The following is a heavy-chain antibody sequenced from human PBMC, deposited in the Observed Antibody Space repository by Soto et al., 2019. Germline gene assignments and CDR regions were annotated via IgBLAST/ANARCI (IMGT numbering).Heavy chain of an antibody. V-gene: IGHV4-59*01. CDR3: VAGPDRAKSAY. CDR1: GGSINDYY. J-gene: IGHJ4*01. Sequence: AETLSLTCTVSGGSINDYYWSWTRQPPGKGLEWIAYGLRPDYTGYNPSLRNRVTISSDTSKNQFSLRLISVTAADTAVYYCVAGPDRAKSAYWGQGTLVTVSS. CDR2: GLRPDYT.